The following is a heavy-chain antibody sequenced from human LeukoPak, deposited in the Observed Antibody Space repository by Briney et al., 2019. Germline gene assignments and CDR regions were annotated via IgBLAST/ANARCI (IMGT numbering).Heavy chain of an antibody. V-gene: IGHV4-59*08. Sequence: SETLSLTCTVSGGSISSYYWSWIRQPPGKGLEWIGYIYNSGNTNYNPSLKSRVTISVDTSKNQFSLKLSSVTAADTAVYYCARVRGITGTTSAFDIWGQGTMVIVSS. CDR1: GGSISSYY. D-gene: IGHD1-7*01. CDR3: ARVRGITGTTSAFDI. J-gene: IGHJ3*02. CDR2: IYNSGNT.